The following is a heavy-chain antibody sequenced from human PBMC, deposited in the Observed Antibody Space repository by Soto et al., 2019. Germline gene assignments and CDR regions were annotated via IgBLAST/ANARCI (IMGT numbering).Heavy chain of an antibody. Sequence: QVQLVQSGAEVKKPGASVKVSCKASGYTFTSYAMHWVRQAPGQRLEWMGWINAGNGNTKYSQKFQGRVTITRDTSASTGSMELSSLRSEDTAVYYCARDPGYSYGYNWGQGTLVTVSS. CDR2: INAGNGNT. J-gene: IGHJ4*02. CDR1: GYTFTSYA. V-gene: IGHV1-3*01. D-gene: IGHD5-18*01. CDR3: ARDPGYSYGYN.